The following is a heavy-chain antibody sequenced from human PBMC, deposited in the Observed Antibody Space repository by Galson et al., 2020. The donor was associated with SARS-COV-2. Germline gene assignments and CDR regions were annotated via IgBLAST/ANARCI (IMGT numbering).Heavy chain of an antibody. D-gene: IGHD3-3*01. CDR1: GGSISSYY. CDR3: ARGRITIVGVVGYGMDV. CDR2: IYYSGST. J-gene: IGHJ6*02. Sequence: ETSEPLSLTCTVSGGSISSYYWSWIRQPPGKGLEWIGYIYYSGSTNYNPSLTSRVTISVDTSKNQFSLKLSSVTAADTAVYYCARGRITIVGVVGYGMDVWGQGTTVTVSS. V-gene: IGHV4-59*01.